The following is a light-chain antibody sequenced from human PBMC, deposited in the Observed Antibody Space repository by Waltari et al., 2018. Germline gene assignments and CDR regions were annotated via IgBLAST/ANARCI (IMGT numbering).Light chain of an antibody. CDR2: EVT. CDR1: SSDVGAYNY. CDR3: SSHTTRDSLV. Sequence: QSALTQPASVSGSPGQSITISCTGTSSDVGAYNYVTWYQQHPGKVPQLMLYEVTTRPSGVANRFSVSKSGHTASLTISGLQPEDEADYYCSSHTTRDSLVFGTGTKVTVL. V-gene: IGLV2-14*01. J-gene: IGLJ1*01.